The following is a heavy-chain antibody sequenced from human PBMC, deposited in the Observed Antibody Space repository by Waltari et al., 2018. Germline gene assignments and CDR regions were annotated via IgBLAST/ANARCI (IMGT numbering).Heavy chain of an antibody. Sequence: EVQLVESGGGLVQPGGSVRLSCAASGFTFSSYAMHWVRQATGKGLEWVSGIDTAGYTNYPDSVRGRFTISRENAKNSLYLQVNSLRAGDTAVYYCAREMGIPGIWYFDLWGRGTLVTVSS. D-gene: IGHD5-18*01. CDR2: IDTAGYT. V-gene: IGHV3-13*01. CDR1: GFTFSSYA. CDR3: AREMGIPGIWYFDL. J-gene: IGHJ2*01.